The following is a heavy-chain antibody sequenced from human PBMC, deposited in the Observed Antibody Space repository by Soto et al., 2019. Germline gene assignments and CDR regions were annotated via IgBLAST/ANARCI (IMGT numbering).Heavy chain of an antibody. Sequence: GGSLRLSCAASGFTFSSYGMHWVRQAPGKGLEWVAVIWYDGSNKYYADSVKGRFTISRDNSKNTLYLQMSSLRAEDTAVYYCVKGPPYYDILTGPFDYWSQGTLVTVSS. V-gene: IGHV3-30*02. CDR3: VKGPPYYDILTGPFDY. CDR1: GFTFSSYG. J-gene: IGHJ4*02. D-gene: IGHD3-9*01. CDR2: IWYDGSNK.